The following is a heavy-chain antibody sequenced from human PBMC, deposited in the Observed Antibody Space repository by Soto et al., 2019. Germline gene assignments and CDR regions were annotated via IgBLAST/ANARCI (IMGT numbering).Heavy chain of an antibody. J-gene: IGHJ3*02. D-gene: IGHD6-19*01. V-gene: IGHV1-45*02. Sequence: SVKVSCKASGYTFTYRYLHWVRQAPGQALEWMGWITPFNGNTNYAQKFQDRVTITRDRSMGTAYMELSSLRSEDTAMYYCTTEGGSSGWYLNGAFDIWGQGTMVTVSS. CDR1: GYTFTYRY. CDR3: TTEGGSSGWYLNGAFDI. CDR2: ITPFNGNT.